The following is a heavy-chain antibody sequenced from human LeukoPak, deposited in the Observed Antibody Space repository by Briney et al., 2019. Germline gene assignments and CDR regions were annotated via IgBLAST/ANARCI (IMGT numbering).Heavy chain of an antibody. Sequence: SETLSLTCAVYGGSFSGYYWSWIRQPPGKGLEWIGEINHSGSTNYNPSLKSRVTISVDTSKNQFSLKLSSVTAADTAVYYRVYDPHGMDVWGQGTTVTVSS. V-gene: IGHV4-34*01. D-gene: IGHD3-3*01. J-gene: IGHJ6*02. CDR2: INHSGST. CDR3: VYDPHGMDV. CDR1: GGSFSGYY.